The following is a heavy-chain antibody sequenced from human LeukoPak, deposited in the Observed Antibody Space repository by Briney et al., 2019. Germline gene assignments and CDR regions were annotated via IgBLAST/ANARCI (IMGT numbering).Heavy chain of an antibody. V-gene: IGHV3-23*01. J-gene: IGHJ4*02. CDR3: AKDPEIRDDSSGYYYFPDYFDY. CDR1: GFTFSSYA. CDR2: ISGSGGST. D-gene: IGHD3-22*01. Sequence: PGGSLRLSCAASGFTFSSYAMSWVRQAPGKGLEWVSAISGSGGSTYYADSVKGRVTISRDDSKNTLYLQMNSLRAEDTAVYYCAKDPEIRDDSSGYYYFPDYFDYWGQGTLVTVSS.